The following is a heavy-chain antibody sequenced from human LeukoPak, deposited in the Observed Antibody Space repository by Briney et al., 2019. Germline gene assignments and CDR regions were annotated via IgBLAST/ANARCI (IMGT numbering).Heavy chain of an antibody. J-gene: IGHJ4*02. V-gene: IGHV3-48*04. Sequence: GGSLRLSCAASGFIFSDYHINWVRQAPGRGLEWISYISTVGTTMIYADSVKGRFAISRDNAKNSLYLQMNSLRAEDTAVYYCAREPHSTTVTTLINYYFDYWGQGTLVTVSS. CDR1: GFIFSDYH. D-gene: IGHD4-17*01. CDR2: ISTVGTTM. CDR3: AREPHSTTVTTLINYYFDY.